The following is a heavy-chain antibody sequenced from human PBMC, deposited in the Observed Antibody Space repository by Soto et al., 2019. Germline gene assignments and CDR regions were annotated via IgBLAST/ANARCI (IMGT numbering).Heavy chain of an antibody. V-gene: IGHV1-69*13. J-gene: IGHJ6*02. D-gene: IGHD3-9*01. CDR1: GGTFSSYA. Sequence: ASVKVSCKASGGTFSSYAISWVRQATGQGLEWMGGIIPIFGTANYAQKFQGRVTITADESTSTAYMELSSLRSEDTAVYYCARVRFSADFDSITYGMDVWGQGTTVTVSS. CDR2: IIPIFGTA. CDR3: ARVRFSADFDSITYGMDV.